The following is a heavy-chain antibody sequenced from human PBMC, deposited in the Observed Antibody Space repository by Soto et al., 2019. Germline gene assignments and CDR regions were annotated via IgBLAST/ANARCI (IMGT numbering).Heavy chain of an antibody. V-gene: IGHV1-8*01. CDR3: ARVFTARRGSGSDY. D-gene: IGHD1-26*01. CDR2: MNPYSGNT. CDR1: GYTFTSYD. J-gene: IGHJ4*02. Sequence: QVQLVQSGAEVKKPGASVKVSCKASGYTFTSYDIHWVRQATGHGLEWMGWMNPYSGNTGNAQKFQGRVTMTRNTSISTAYLELSSLRSEDTAVYYCARVFTARRGSGSDYWGQGTLVTVSS.